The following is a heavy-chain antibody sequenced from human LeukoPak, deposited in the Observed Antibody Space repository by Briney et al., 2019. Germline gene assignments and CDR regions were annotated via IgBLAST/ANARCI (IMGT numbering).Heavy chain of an antibody. CDR3: ARTRLLVTPYYFDY. CDR1: GGSFSGYY. D-gene: IGHD3-9*01. J-gene: IGHJ4*02. CDR2: INHSGST. V-gene: IGHV4-34*01. Sequence: KASETLSLTCAVYGGSFSGYYWSWIRQPPGKGLEWIGEINHSGSTNYNPSLKSRVTISVDTSKNQFSLKLSSVTAADTAVYYCARTRLLVTPYYFDYWGQGTLVTVSS.